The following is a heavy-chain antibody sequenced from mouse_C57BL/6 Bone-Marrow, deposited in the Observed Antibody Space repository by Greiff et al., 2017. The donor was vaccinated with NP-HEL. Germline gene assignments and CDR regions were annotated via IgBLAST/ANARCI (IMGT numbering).Heavy chain of an antibody. J-gene: IGHJ3*01. D-gene: IGHD1-1*01. CDR3: ARGGGSPFAY. CDR2: INPSSGYT. V-gene: IGHV1-4*01. Sequence: QVQLKESGAELARPGASVKMSCKASGYTFTSYTMHWVKQRPGQGLEWIGYINPSSGYTKYNQKFKDKATLTADKSSSTAYMQLSSLTSEDSAVYYCARGGGSPFAYWGQGTLVTVSA. CDR1: GYTFTSYT.